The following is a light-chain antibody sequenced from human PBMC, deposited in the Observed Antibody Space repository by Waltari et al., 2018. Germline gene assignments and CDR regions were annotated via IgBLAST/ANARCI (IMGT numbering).Light chain of an antibody. CDR1: QSDSSSY. CDR2: GAS. Sequence: EIVLTQSPGTLSLSPGERATLSCRASQSDSSSYLAWYQQKGGQAPRLLIFGASSRVTGVPDRFSGSVSVPGTDFTLTISRLEPEDFAVYYCQQCGNSWTFGQGTKVEIK. CDR3: QQCGNSWT. J-gene: IGKJ1*01. V-gene: IGKV3-20*01.